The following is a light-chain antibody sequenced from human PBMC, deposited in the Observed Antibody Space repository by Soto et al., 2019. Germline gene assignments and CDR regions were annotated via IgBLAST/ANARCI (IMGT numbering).Light chain of an antibody. CDR1: QSIDSW. CDR2: KAS. V-gene: IGKV1-5*03. J-gene: IGKJ1*01. Sequence: DIQMTQSPSTLSASVGDRATITCRASQSIDSWLAWYHQKPGKAPNLLIYKASSLESGVPSRISGSGSGTEFTLTISSLQPDDFSTYYCQQYNSYSSGTFGQGTKVDIK. CDR3: QQYNSYSSGT.